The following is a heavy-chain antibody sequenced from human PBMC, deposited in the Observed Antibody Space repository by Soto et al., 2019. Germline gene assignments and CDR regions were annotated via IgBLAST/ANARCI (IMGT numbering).Heavy chain of an antibody. Sequence: GGSLRLSCAASGFTFSSYTMHWVRQAPGKGLEWVAVISYDGSNKYYADSVKGRFAISRDNSKNTLYLQMNSLRAEDTAVYYCARDPTYSYGSTYFHFWGQGTLVTVSS. J-gene: IGHJ4*02. D-gene: IGHD5-18*01. V-gene: IGHV3-30*09. CDR1: GFTFSSYT. CDR2: ISYDGSNK. CDR3: ARDPTYSYGSTYFHF.